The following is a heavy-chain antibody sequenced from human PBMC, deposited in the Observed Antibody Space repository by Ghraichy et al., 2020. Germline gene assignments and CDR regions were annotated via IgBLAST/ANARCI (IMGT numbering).Heavy chain of an antibody. CDR3: TGCIVGNTRNGMDV. D-gene: IGHD1-26*01. Sequence: GGSLRLSCAASGFTFSTYWMHWVRQAPGKGLVWVSRINSDGSSTYYADSVKGRFTISRDNTKNTLYLQMNSLRAEDTAVYYCTGCIVGNTRNGMDVWGQGTTVTVSS. CDR2: INSDGSST. CDR1: GFTFSTYW. V-gene: IGHV3-74*01. J-gene: IGHJ6*02.